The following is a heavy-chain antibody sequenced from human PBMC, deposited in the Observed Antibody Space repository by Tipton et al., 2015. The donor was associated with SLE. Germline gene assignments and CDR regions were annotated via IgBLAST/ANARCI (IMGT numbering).Heavy chain of an antibody. CDR1: GFTFSSYA. J-gene: IGHJ5*01. D-gene: IGHD3-3*01. V-gene: IGHV3-48*03. Sequence: SLRLSCAASGFTFSSYAMSWVRQAPGKGLEWVSYISHSGSTTYYSDSVKGRFTISRDDAMNSLVLQMSSLRVEDTAVYYCVREGGYWSWFDSWGQGTLVTVSS. CDR3: VREGGYWSWFDS. CDR2: ISHSGSTT.